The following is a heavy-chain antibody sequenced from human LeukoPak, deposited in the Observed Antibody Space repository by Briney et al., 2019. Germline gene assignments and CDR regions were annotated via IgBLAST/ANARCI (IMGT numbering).Heavy chain of an antibody. CDR3: ARYDSATMSGWFDP. V-gene: IGHV4-31*03. J-gene: IGHJ5*02. CDR1: GGSISSGSYY. Sequence: SQTLSLTCTISGGSISSGSYYWTWIRQHPDKGLEWIGYINYSGNIYYNPSLKSRVTMSVDTSKNQFSLRLSSVTAADTAVHFCARYDSATMSGWFDPWGRGTLVTVSS. D-gene: IGHD2-2*01. CDR2: INYSGNI.